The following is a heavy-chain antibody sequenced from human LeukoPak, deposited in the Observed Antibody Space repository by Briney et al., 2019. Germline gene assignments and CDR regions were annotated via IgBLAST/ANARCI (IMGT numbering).Heavy chain of an antibody. Sequence: ASVKVSCKASGYTFTSYDINWVRQATGQGLERMGWMNPNSGNTGYAQKFQGRVTMTRNTSISTAYMELSSLRSEDTAVYYCARDSSSWTSFDYWGQGTLVTVSS. CDR2: MNPNSGNT. D-gene: IGHD6-13*01. J-gene: IGHJ4*02. CDR3: ARDSSSWTSFDY. V-gene: IGHV1-8*01. CDR1: GYTFTSYD.